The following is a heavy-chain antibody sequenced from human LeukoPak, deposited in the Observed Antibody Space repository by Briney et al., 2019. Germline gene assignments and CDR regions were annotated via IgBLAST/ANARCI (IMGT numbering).Heavy chain of an antibody. CDR2: VYYSGST. V-gene: IGHV4-39*01. CDR3: ARRTYSSGFDYIDY. CDR1: DGSISSSRYY. J-gene: IGHJ4*02. D-gene: IGHD6-19*01. Sequence: SETLSLTCTVSDGSISSSRYYWGWIRQPPGKGLEWLGSVYYSGSTSYNPSLKSRLTISVDTSENQSSLKLSSVTAADTAVYYCARRTYSSGFDYIDYWGQGTLVTVSS.